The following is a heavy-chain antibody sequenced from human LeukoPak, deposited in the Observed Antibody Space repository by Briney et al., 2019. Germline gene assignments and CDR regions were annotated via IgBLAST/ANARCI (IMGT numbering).Heavy chain of an antibody. V-gene: IGHV3-23*01. CDR3: ARDAFGVDKSPV. D-gene: IGHD3-3*01. Sequence: GGSLRLSCAASGVTLSSYAMSWARQAPGKGLEWVSGISSSGSGGNTYYADSVKGRFTISTVNAKNTLYLQMTSLRAEDTAVYYCARDAFGVDKSPVWGQGTLVTVSS. CDR1: GVTLSSYA. CDR2: ISSSGSGGNT. J-gene: IGHJ4*02.